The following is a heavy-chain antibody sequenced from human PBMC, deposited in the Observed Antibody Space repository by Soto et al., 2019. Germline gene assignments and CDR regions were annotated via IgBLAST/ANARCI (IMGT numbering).Heavy chain of an antibody. CDR1: GFTFSSYW. J-gene: IGHJ4*02. CDR2: MNSGGSSI. Sequence: PGGSLRLSCAASGFTFSSYWMHWVRQAPGKGLVWVSRMNSGGSSITYADSVKGRFTISRDSAKNTMYLQVHSLRAEDTAVYYCAKEQKDSSTWSELNYWGQGTLVTVSS. V-gene: IGHV3-74*01. CDR3: AKEQKDSSTWSELNY. D-gene: IGHD6-13*01.